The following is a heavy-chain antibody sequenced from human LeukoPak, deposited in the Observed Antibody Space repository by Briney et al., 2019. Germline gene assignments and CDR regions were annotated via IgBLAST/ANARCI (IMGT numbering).Heavy chain of an antibody. J-gene: IGHJ4*02. V-gene: IGHV1-46*01. D-gene: IGHD3-22*01. CDR2: INPSGGST. CDR1: GYTFTSYY. CDR3: ARGGSITMIVVVITGPPDY. Sequence: APVKVSCKASGYTFTSYYMHWVRQAPGQGLEWMGIINPSGGSTSYAQKFQGRVTMTRDTSTSTVYMELSSLRSEDTAVYYCARGGSITMIVVVITGPPDYWGQGTLVTVSS.